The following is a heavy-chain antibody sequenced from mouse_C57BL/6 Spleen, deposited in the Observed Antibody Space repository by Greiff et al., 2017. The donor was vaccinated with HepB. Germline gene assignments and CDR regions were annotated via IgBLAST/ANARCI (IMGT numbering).Heavy chain of an antibody. V-gene: IGHV1-26*01. CDR1: GYTFTDYY. J-gene: IGHJ4*01. Sequence: EVQLQQSGPELVKPGASVKISCKASGYTFTDYYMNWVKQSHGKSLEWIGDINPNNGGTSYNQKFKGKATLTVDKSSSTAYMELRSLTSEDSAVYYCARLYDYGVAKDYGGQGTSVTVSS. CDR2: INPNNGGT. D-gene: IGHD2-4*01. CDR3: ARLYDYGVAKDY.